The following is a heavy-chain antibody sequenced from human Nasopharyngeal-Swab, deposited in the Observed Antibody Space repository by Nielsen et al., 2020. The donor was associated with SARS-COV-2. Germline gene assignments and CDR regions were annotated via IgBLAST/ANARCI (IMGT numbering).Heavy chain of an antibody. CDR1: GYRFTSYW. D-gene: IGHD2-2*01. CDR3: ARGTWEGYCSSTSCYFDWFDP. Sequence: GESLKISCKGSGYRFTSYWIGWVRQMPGKGLEWMGRIDPSDSYTNYSPSFQGQVTISADKSISTAYLQWSSLKASDTAMYYCARGTWEGYCSSTSCYFDWFDPWGQGTLVTVSS. J-gene: IGHJ5*02. V-gene: IGHV5-10-1*04. CDR2: IDPSDSYT.